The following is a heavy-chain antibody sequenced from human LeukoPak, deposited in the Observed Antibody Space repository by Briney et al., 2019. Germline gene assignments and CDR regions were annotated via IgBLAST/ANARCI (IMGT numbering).Heavy chain of an antibody. D-gene: IGHD1-26*01. J-gene: IGHJ4*02. V-gene: IGHV5-51*01. CDR2: IYPGDSDT. Sequence: GESLKISCKGSGYSFTNYWIAWVRQMPGKGLEWMGIIYPGDSDTRYSPTFQGQVTISADKSISTAYLQWSSLKASDTAMYYCARRYSGSYVDYWGQGTLVTVSS. CDR3: ARRYSGSYVDY. CDR1: GYSFTNYW.